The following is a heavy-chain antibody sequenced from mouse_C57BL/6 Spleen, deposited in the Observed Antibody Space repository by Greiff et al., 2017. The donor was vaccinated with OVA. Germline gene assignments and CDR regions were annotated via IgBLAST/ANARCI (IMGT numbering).Heavy chain of an antibody. D-gene: IGHD1-1*01. V-gene: IGHV14-4*01. CDR3: TTIITTVVGGKND. CDR2: IDPENGDT. J-gene: IGHJ2*01. Sequence: EVQLQQSGAELVRPGASVKLSCTASGFNIKDDYMHWVKQRPEQGLEWIGWIDPENGDTEYASKFQGKATITADTSSNTAYLQLSSLTSEDTAVYYCTTIITTVVGGKNDWGKGTTLTVSS. CDR1: GFNIKDDY.